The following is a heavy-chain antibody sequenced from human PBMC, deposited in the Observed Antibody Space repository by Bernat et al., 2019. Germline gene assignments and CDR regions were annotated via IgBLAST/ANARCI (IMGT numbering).Heavy chain of an antibody. D-gene: IGHD3-22*01. J-gene: IGHJ4*02. V-gene: IGHV3-30-3*01. Sequence: QVQLVESGGGVVQPGRSLRLSCAASGFTFSSYALHWVRQAPGKGLEWVAVISYDGSNKYYADSVKGRFTISGDNSKNTLYLQMNSLRAEDTAVYYCARTDYYDSSGPDYWGQGTLVTVSS. CDR1: GFTFSSYA. CDR3: ARTDYYDSSGPDY. CDR2: ISYDGSNK.